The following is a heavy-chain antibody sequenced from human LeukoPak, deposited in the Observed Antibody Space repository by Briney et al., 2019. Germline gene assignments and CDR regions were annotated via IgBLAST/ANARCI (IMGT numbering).Heavy chain of an antibody. D-gene: IGHD3-10*01. Sequence: ASVKVSCKASGYTFTGYYMHWVRQAPGQGLEWMGWINPNSGGTNYAQKFQGRVTMTRDTSISTAYMELSRLRSDDTAVYYCARIGSTMGRGVINWFDPWGQGTLVTVSS. CDR3: ARIGSTMGRGVINWFDP. CDR2: INPNSGGT. CDR1: GYTFTGYY. J-gene: IGHJ5*02. V-gene: IGHV1-2*02.